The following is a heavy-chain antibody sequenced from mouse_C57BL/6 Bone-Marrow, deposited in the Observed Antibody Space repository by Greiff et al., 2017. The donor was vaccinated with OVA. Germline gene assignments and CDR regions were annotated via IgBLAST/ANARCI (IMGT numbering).Heavy chain of an antibody. J-gene: IGHJ1*03. CDR3: ARRVPYYYGSRGPYFDV. V-gene: IGHV1-81*01. D-gene: IGHD1-1*01. CDR2: IYPRSGNT. Sequence: QVQLQQPGAELARPGASVKLSCKASGYTFTSYGISWVKQRTGQGLEWIGEIYPRSGNTYYNEKFKGKATLTADKSSSTAYMELRSLTSEDSAVYFCARRVPYYYGSRGPYFDVWGTGTTVTVSS. CDR1: GYTFTSYG.